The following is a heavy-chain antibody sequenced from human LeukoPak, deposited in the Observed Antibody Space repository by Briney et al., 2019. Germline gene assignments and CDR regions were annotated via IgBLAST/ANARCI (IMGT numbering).Heavy chain of an antibody. V-gene: IGHV5-10-1*01. CDR2: IDPSDSYT. J-gene: IGHJ4*02. CDR1: GYSFTSYW. D-gene: IGHD6-13*01. Sequence: HGESLKISCKGSGYSFTSYWISWVRQMPGKGLEWMGRIDPSDSYTNYSPSFQGHVTISADKSISTAYLQWSSLKASDTAIYYCARHFPSSWYSDFWGQGTLVTVSS. CDR3: ARHFPSSWYSDF.